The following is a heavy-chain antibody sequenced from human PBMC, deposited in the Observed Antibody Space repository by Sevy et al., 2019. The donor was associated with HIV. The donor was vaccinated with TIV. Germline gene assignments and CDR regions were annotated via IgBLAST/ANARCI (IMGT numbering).Heavy chain of an antibody. V-gene: IGHV3-23*01. Sequence: GGSLRLSCAASGLTFNSHAMSWVRQPPGRGLEWVSAISGSGETTVYADSVRVRFTISRDNSKNTLFLVMNSLRAEDPAVYYCAKDYMLNLWRGYFDSWGQGTLVTVSS. CDR3: AKDYMLNLWRGYFDS. J-gene: IGHJ4*02. CDR2: ISGSGETT. CDR1: GLTFNSHA. D-gene: IGHD3-3*01.